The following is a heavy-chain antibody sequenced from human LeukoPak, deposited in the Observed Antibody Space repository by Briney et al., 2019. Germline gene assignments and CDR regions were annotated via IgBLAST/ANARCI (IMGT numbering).Heavy chain of an antibody. CDR3: AKDLWPYYYDSSGYPDY. CDR2: IWYDGSNK. Sequence: GGSLRLSCAASGFTFSSYGMHWVHQAPGKGLEWVAVIWYDGSNKYYADSVKGRFTISRDNSKNTLYLQMNSLRAEDTAVYYCAKDLWPYYYDSSGYPDYWGQGTLVTVSS. J-gene: IGHJ4*02. V-gene: IGHV3-33*06. D-gene: IGHD3-22*01. CDR1: GFTFSSYG.